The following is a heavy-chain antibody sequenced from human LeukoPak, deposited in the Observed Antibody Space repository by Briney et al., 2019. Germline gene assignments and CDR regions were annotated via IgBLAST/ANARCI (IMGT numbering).Heavy chain of an antibody. J-gene: IGHJ3*02. CDR2: IYSDGSI. CDR3: ARDRRRLRGTNGDGDAFDI. CDR1: GFSVGGNY. V-gene: IGHV3-53*01. D-gene: IGHD1-1*01. Sequence: GGALRLSCAASGFSVGGNYISWVRQAPGKGLEWVSMIYSDGSIFHADSVKGRFTMSRANSRTTLNLQMTSRRVEATAVYFCARDRRRLRGTNGDGDAFDIWGQGTMVTVSS.